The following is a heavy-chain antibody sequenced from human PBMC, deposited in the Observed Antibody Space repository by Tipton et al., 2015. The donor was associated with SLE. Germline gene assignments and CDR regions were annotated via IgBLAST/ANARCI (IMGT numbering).Heavy chain of an antibody. CDR1: GFTFSSYA. Sequence: SLRLSCAASGFTFSSYAMHWVRQAPGKGLEWVAVISYDGSNKYYADSVKGRFTISRDNSKNTLYLQMNSLRAEDTAVYYCARALATRYYYMDVWGKGTTVTVSS. CDR2: ISYDGSNK. CDR3: ARALATRYYYMDV. J-gene: IGHJ6*03. V-gene: IGHV3-30-3*01. D-gene: IGHD1-26*01.